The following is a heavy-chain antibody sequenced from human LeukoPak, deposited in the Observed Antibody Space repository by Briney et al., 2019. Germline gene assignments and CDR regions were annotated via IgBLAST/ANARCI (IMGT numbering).Heavy chain of an antibody. J-gene: IGHJ4*02. CDR3: AKVATHYYDSSGSNGD. CDR1: GFTFSSYG. CDR2: ISGSGGST. Sequence: SGGSLRLSCAASGFTFSSYGMSWVRQAPGKGLEWVSAISGSGGSTYYADSVKGRFTISRDNSKNTLYLQMNSLRAEDTAVYYCAKVATHYYDSSGSNGDWGQGTLVTVSS. V-gene: IGHV3-23*01. D-gene: IGHD3-22*01.